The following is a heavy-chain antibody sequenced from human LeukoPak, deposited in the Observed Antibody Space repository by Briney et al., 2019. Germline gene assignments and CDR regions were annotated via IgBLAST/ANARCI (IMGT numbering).Heavy chain of an antibody. D-gene: IGHD2-15*01. Sequence: SETLSLTCTVSGGSISSSSHYWGWIRQPPGKGLEWIGSIYYSGSTYYNPSLKGRVTIFVDTSKNQFSLKLSSVTAADTAVYYCAGRSGAGYCSGGSCYIDYWGQGTLVTVSS. J-gene: IGHJ4*02. CDR2: IYYSGST. V-gene: IGHV4-39*01. CDR3: AGRSGAGYCSGGSCYIDY. CDR1: GGSISSSSHY.